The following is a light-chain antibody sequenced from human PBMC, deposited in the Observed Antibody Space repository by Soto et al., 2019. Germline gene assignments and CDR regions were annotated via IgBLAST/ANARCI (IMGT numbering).Light chain of an antibody. V-gene: IGKV1-5*03. J-gene: IGKJ1*01. CDR1: DNIAPW. Sequence: EIQMTQSPSTLSASVGDRFAITCRASDNIAPWVAWYQQKPGKAPKLLIYKAANLADEVPSRFAGSGSGTDFTLTITRLQAEDVAVYYCQQYYSTPSWTFGQGTKVDIK. CDR2: KAA. CDR3: QQYYSTPSWT.